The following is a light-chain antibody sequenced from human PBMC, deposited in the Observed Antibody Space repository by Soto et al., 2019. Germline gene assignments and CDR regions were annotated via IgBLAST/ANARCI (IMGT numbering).Light chain of an antibody. J-gene: IGKJ2*01. CDR1: QRVGTS. Sequence: DIVLTQSPATLSLSTRERASLSCRASQRVGTSLAWYQHRPGQAPRLLLSAASTRATGIPPRFSGSGTGTDFNLTISGLQPEDVAGYHCQQRVNWPPRDTFGQGTKRAIK. CDR3: QQRVNWPPRDT. CDR2: AAS. V-gene: IGKV3-11*01.